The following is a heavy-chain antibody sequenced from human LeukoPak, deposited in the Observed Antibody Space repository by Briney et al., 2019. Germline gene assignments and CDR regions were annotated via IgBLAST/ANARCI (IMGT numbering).Heavy chain of an antibody. CDR2: ISHDGSNK. D-gene: IGHD3-16*01. J-gene: IGHJ4*02. Sequence: GGSLRLSCAASGFTFSSYAMHWVRQAPDKGLEWVAVISHDGSNKYYADSVKGRFTISRDNSKNTLYLQMNSLRAEDTAVYYCALLLGGDYWGQGTLVTVSS. CDR1: GFTFSSYA. CDR3: ALLLGGDY. V-gene: IGHV3-30-3*01.